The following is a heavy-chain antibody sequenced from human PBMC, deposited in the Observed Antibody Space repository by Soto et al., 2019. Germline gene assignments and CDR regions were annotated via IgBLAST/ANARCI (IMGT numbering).Heavy chain of an antibody. J-gene: IGHJ4*02. CDR3: ARGGGSGWYFDY. D-gene: IGHD6-19*01. CDR1: GSTFSRYW. Sequence: GGSLRLSCAASGSTFSRYWMSWVRQAPGKGREWVANIKQDRSEKYYVDSVKGRVTTSTDNAKNSLYLQMHSLRAEDTPVYYCARGGGSGWYFDYWGQGALVTVSS. CDR2: IKQDRSEK. V-gene: IGHV3-7*01.